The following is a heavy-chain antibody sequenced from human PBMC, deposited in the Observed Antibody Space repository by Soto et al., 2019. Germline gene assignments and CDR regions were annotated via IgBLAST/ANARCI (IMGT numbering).Heavy chain of an antibody. D-gene: IGHD6-19*01. CDR3: ARVVGYSSGWYLRSYGMDV. J-gene: IGHJ6*02. Sequence: GASVKVSCKASGYTFTSYGTSWVRQAPGQGLEWMGWISAYNGNTNYAQKLQGRVTMTTDTSTSTAYMELRSLRSDDTAVYYCARVVGYSSGWYLRSYGMDVWGQGTTVTVSS. V-gene: IGHV1-18*04. CDR1: GYTFTSYG. CDR2: ISAYNGNT.